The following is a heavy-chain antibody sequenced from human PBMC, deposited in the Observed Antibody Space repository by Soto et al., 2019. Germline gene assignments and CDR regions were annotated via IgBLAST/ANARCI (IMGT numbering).Heavy chain of an antibody. CDR1: GFTFTSSA. CDR2: IVVGSGNT. J-gene: IGHJ4*02. CDR3: AAVVINSRDY. Sequence: QMQLVQSGPEVKKPGTSVKVSCKASGFTFTSSAMQWLRQARGQRLEWIGWIVVGSGNTDYAQKFXEXVXIXXDMSTSTAYMELSSLRSEDTAVYYCAAVVINSRDYWGQGTLVTVSS. D-gene: IGHD3-22*01. V-gene: IGHV1-58*02.